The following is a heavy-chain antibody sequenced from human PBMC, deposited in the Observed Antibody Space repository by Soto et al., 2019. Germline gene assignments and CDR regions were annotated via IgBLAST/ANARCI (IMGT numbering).Heavy chain of an antibody. CDR3: ASPSSGDCSGGSCYSELRYSGMDV. D-gene: IGHD2-15*01. Sequence: SVKVSCKASGGTFSSYASSWVRQAAGQGVEGMGGIIPIFSTANYAQKFQARVTITADKSTSTAYMELSSLRSEDTAVYYCASPSSGDCSGGSCYSELRYSGMDVWGQGTTVTAP. CDR1: GGTFSSYA. V-gene: IGHV1-69*06. CDR2: IIPIFSTA. J-gene: IGHJ6*02.